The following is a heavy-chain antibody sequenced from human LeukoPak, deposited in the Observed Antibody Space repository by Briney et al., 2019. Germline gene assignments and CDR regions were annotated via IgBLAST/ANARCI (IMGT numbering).Heavy chain of an antibody. CDR3: ARNGGYSYGPGYYYSMDV. Sequence: GGSLRLSCAASGFTFSSYAMHWVRQAPGKGLGWVAVISYDGSNKYYAHSVKGRFNISRDNSKNTLYLQMNSLRAEDTAVYYCARNGGYSYGPGYYYSMDVWGKGTTVTVSS. V-gene: IGHV3-30*04. D-gene: IGHD5-18*01. CDR1: GFTFSSYA. J-gene: IGHJ6*04. CDR2: ISYDGSNK.